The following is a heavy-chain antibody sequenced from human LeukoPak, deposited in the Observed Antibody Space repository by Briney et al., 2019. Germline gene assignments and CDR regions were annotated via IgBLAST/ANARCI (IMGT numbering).Heavy chain of an antibody. D-gene: IGHD6-13*01. V-gene: IGHV4-61*01. CDR2: IYYSGST. J-gene: IGHJ6*04. CDR3: ARDGGIAAAGSNYYYGMDV. CDR1: GGSVSSGSYY. Sequence: SETLSLTCTVSGGSVSSGSYYWSWIRQPPGKGLEWIGYIYYSGSTNYNPSLKSRVTISVDTSKNQFSLKLSSVTAADTAVYYRARDGGIAAAGSNYYYGMDVWGKGTTVTVSS.